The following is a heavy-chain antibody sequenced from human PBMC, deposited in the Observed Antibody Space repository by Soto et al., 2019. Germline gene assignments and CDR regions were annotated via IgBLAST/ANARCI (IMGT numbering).Heavy chain of an antibody. CDR1: GFTFSSYA. CDR3: ARGEGYCGSTSCYTPPYYYGMDV. CDR2: ISYDGSNK. D-gene: IGHD2-2*02. J-gene: IGHJ6*02. V-gene: IGHV3-30-3*01. Sequence: GGSLRLSCAASGFTFSSYAMHWVRQAPGKGLEWVAVISYDGSNKYYADSVKGRFTISRDNSKHTLYLQMNSLRAEDTAVYYCARGEGYCGSTSCYTPPYYYGMDVWGQGTTVTVSS.